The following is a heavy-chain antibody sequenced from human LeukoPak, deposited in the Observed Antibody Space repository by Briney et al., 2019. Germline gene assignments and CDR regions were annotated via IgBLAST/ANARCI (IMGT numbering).Heavy chain of an antibody. J-gene: IGHJ4*02. D-gene: IGHD3-22*01. Sequence: SETLSLTCTVSGGSISSGGYYWSWIRQHPGKGLEWIGYIYYSGSTYYNPSLKSRVTISVDTSKNQFSLKLSSVTAADTAVYYCARGVDSSGYYMYYFDYWAREPWSPSPQ. V-gene: IGHV4-31*03. CDR1: GGSISSGGYY. CDR3: ARGVDSSGYYMYYFDY. CDR2: IYYSGST.